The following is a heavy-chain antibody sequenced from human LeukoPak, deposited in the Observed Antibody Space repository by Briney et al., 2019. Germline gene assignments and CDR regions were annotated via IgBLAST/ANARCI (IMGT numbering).Heavy chain of an antibody. CDR1: GFTFSSYA. V-gene: IGHV3-23*01. CDR3: AKGADPEGSGGFDY. Sequence: GGSLRLSCAASGFTFSSYAMSWVRQAPGKGLEWVSTISGSGGSTYYADSVKGRFTISRDNSKNSLYLQMNSLRAEDTALYYCAKGADPEGSGGFDYWGQGTLVTVSS. J-gene: IGHJ4*02. D-gene: IGHD6-25*01. CDR2: ISGSGGST.